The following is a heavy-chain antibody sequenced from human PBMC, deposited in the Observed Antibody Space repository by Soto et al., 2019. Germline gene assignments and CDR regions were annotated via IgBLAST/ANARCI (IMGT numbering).Heavy chain of an antibody. J-gene: IGHJ5*02. D-gene: IGHD3-10*01. V-gene: IGHV3-30*04. CDR1: GFTFSSYA. CDR3: ARDPERDYGSVSYYNGFDP. CDR2: ISYDGSNK. Sequence: GGSLRLSCAASGFTFSSYAMHWVRQAPGKGLEWVAVISYDGSNKYYADSVKGRFTISRDNSKNTLYLQMNSLRAEDTAVYYCARDPERDYGSVSYYNGFDPWGQGTLVTVSS.